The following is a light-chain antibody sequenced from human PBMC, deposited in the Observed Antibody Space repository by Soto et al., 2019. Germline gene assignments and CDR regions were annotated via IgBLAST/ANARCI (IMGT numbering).Light chain of an antibody. Sequence: IRVTQSPSTVSSYIGDRVTITCRASQSISNWLAWYQQKPGTAPKLLSYHASTLESGVPSRFSGSGSGTEFTLTISSLRPDDFATYYCHQYNSYSFGQGTKVDI. CDR1: QSISNW. CDR3: HQYNSYS. J-gene: IGKJ1*01. CDR2: HAS. V-gene: IGKV1-5*01.